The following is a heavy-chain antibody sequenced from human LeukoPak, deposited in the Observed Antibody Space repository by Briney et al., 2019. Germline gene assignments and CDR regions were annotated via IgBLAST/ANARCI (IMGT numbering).Heavy chain of an antibody. CDR3: AREGRQQLVLVDP. D-gene: IGHD6-13*01. J-gene: IGHJ5*02. CDR1: GYSLSSGYY. V-gene: IGHV4-38-2*02. Sequence: KPSETLSLTCAVSGYSLSSGYYWGWVRQPPGKGLGWIGSIYHSGSTYYNPSLKSRVTISVDTSKNQFSLKLSSVTAADTAVYYCAREGRQQLVLVDPWGQGTLVTVSS. CDR2: IYHSGST.